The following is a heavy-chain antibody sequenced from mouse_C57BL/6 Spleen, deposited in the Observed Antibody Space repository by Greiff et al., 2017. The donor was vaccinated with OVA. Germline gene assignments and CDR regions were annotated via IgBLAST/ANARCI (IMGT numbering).Heavy chain of an antibody. J-gene: IGHJ3*01. CDR1: GFNIKNTY. CDR3: ARAKGIAAGLLWFAY. CDR2: IDPANGNT. D-gene: IGHD2-3*01. Sequence: EVQLQQSVAELVRPGASVKLSCTASGFNIKNTYMHWVKQRPEQGLEWIGRIDPANGNTKYAPKFQGKATITVDTSSNTAYLQLSSLTSEDTAIYYCARAKGIAAGLLWFAYWGQGTLVTVSA. V-gene: IGHV14-3*01.